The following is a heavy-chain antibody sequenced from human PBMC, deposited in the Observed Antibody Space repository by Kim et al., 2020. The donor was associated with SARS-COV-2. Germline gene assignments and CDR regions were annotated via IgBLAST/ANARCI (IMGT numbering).Heavy chain of an antibody. Sequence: GGSLRLSCAASGFTFSSYGMHWVRQAPGKGLEWVSFIWYDGSNKYYADSVKGRFTISRDNSKNTLYLQMNSLRAEDTAVYYCARDPYDVWSGYYWGIDY. J-gene: IGHJ4*01. CDR2: IWYDGSNK. CDR3: ARDPYDVWSGYYWGIDY. CDR1: GFTFSSYG. D-gene: IGHD3-3*01. V-gene: IGHV3-33*01.